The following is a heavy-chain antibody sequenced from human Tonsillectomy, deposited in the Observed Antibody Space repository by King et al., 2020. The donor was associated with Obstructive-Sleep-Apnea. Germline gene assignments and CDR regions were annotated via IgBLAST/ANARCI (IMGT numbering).Heavy chain of an antibody. CDR1: GFTFSSYA. J-gene: IGHJ5*02. CDR2: ISGRGDKT. Sequence: VQLVESGGGLVHPGGSLRLSCAASGFTFSSYAMNWVRQAPGKGLEWVSVISGRGDKTYHADSVKGRFTISRDNFKNTLYLQMNSLRAEDTAVYYCATGGMVTIMGWFDPWGQGTLVTVSS. V-gene: IGHV3-23*04. D-gene: IGHD5-24*01. CDR3: ATGGMVTIMGWFDP.